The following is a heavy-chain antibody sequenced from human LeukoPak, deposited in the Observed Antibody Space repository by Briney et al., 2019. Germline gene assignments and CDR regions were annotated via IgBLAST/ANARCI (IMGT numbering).Heavy chain of an antibody. V-gene: IGHV4-34*01. J-gene: IGHJ4*02. CDR1: GGSFSGYY. CDR3: ARLSMVRGVMNDY. Sequence: SETLSLTCAVYGGSFSGYYWSWIRQPPGKGLEWIGENNHSGSTNYNPSLKSRVTISVDTSKNQFSLKLSSVTAADTAVYYCARLSMVRGVMNDYWGQGTLVTVSS. D-gene: IGHD3-10*01. CDR2: NNHSGST.